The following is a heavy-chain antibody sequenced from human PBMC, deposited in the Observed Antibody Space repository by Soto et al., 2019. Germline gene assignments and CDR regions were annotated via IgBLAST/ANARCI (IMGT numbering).Heavy chain of an antibody. D-gene: IGHD2-2*01. CDR1: GGSISSGGYY. V-gene: IGHV4-31*03. CDR2: IYYSGST. J-gene: IGHJ4*02. CDR3: ARVNIVVVPAATATHFDY. Sequence: SETLSLTCTVSGGSISSGGYYWSWIRQHPGKGLEWIGYIYYSGSTYYNPSLKSRVTISVDTSKNQFSLKLSSVTAADTAMYYCARVNIVVVPAATATHFDYWGQGTLVTVSS.